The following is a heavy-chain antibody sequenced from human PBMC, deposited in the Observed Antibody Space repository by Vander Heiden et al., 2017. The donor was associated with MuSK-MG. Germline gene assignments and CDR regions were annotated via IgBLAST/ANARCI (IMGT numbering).Heavy chain of an antibody. J-gene: IGHJ4*02. CDR1: GYSISSGYY. Sequence: QVQLQESGPGLVKPSETLSLTCTVSGYSISSGYYWGWIRQPPGKGLEWIGSIYHSGSTYYNPSRKSRVTISVDTSKNQVSLKLSSVTAAETAVYYCARTTKGGSQFGHFDYWGQGTLVTVSS. D-gene: IGHD2-15*01. CDR3: ARTTKGGSQFGHFDY. V-gene: IGHV4-38-2*02. CDR2: IYHSGST.